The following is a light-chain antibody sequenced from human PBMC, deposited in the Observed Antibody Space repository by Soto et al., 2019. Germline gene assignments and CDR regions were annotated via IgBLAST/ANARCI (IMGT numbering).Light chain of an antibody. Sequence: QSALTQPASVSGSPGQSITISCTGTSSDVGTYNLVSWHQHHPGKAPKLIIYEGSKRPSGVSNRFSGSKSGNTASLTISGLQAEDEADYYCCSFAGGSTLVFGGGTKLTVL. CDR1: SSDVGTYNL. CDR3: CSFAGGSTLV. CDR2: EGS. J-gene: IGLJ2*01. V-gene: IGLV2-23*01.